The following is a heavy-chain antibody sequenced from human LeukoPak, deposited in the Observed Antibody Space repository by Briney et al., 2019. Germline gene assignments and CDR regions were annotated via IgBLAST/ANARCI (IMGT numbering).Heavy chain of an antibody. V-gene: IGHV3-30*04. D-gene: IGHD3-10*01. J-gene: IGHJ4*02. CDR3: ARVYSHYGSGSYYNGYFDY. CDR2: ISYDGSNK. CDR1: GFTFSSYA. Sequence: GRSLRLSCAASGFTFSSYAMHWVRQAPGKGLEGVAVISYDGSNKYYADSVKGRFTISRDNSKNTLYLQVNSLRAEDKAVYYCARVYSHYGSGSYYNGYFDYWGQGTLVTVSS.